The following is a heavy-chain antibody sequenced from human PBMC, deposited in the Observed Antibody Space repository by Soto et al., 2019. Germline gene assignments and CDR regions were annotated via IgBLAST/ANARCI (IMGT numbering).Heavy chain of an antibody. CDR1: GFTFSRYN. D-gene: IGHD2-8*01. CDR2: ISSSSSTI. V-gene: IGHV3-48*01. CDR3: AREYEGVSFYYYYYMDV. Sequence: EVQLVESGGGLVQPGGSLRLSCVASGFTFSRYNMNWVHQAPGRGLEWVSYISSSSSTIYYADSVKGRFTISRDNAKNSLYLQMNSLRADDTAVYYCAREYEGVSFYYYYYMDVWGKGTTVTVSS. J-gene: IGHJ6*03.